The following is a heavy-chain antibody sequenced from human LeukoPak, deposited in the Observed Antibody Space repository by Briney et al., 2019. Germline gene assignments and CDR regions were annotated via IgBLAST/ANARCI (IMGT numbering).Heavy chain of an antibody. CDR1: GFPFSTYD. D-gene: IGHD7-27*01. CDR2: IDSVGNT. Sequence: PGGSLRLSCAAAGFPFSTYDMPWVRQTPGKGLDWVSAIDSVGNTYYSGSVKGRFTISRENAKTSLYLQMNSLRDGDTAVYYCIRIRTGEHQYGMDVWGQGTTVTVSS. CDR3: IRIRTGEHQYGMDV. V-gene: IGHV3-13*01. J-gene: IGHJ6*02.